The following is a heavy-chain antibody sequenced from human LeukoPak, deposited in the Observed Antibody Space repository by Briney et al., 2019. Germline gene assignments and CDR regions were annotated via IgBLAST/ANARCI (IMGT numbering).Heavy chain of an antibody. CDR1: GYTLTELS. J-gene: IGHJ4*02. V-gene: IGHV1-24*01. D-gene: IGHD2-8*02. CDR3: AAGGIYRLLDY. CDR2: FDHGDGET. Sequence: ASVKVSCKVSGYTLTELSMHWVRQAPGKGLEWMGSFDHGDGETIYAQKFQDRVTMTEDSSTDTAYMELSSLRSEDTAVYYCAAGGIYRLLDYWGQGTLVSVS.